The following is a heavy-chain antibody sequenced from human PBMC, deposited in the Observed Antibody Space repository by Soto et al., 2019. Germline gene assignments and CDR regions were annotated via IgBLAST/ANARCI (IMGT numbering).Heavy chain of an antibody. CDR2: IWYDGSNK. CDR1: GFTFSSYG. CDR3: ASWGIAAGDY. V-gene: IGHV3-33*01. J-gene: IGHJ4*02. D-gene: IGHD6-13*01. Sequence: QVQLVESGGGVVQPGRSLRLSCAASGFTFSSYGMHWVRQAPGKGLEWVAVIWYDGSNKYYADSVKVRFTIARDNFKKRLYLQMNCLSAEDKAVYYCASWGIAAGDYWGQGTLVTV.